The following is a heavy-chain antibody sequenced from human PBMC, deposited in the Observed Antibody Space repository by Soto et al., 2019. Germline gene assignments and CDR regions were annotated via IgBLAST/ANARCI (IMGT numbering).Heavy chain of an antibody. CDR3: ARPKLGVSWFAH. D-gene: IGHD7-27*01. J-gene: IGHJ5*02. CDR1: GGSISSYY. Sequence: PSETLSLTCAVYGGSISSYYWSWSRQPPGKGLEWIGYIYYSGSTNYNPSLKSRVTISVDTSKNQFSLKLSSVTAADTAVYYCARPKLGVSWFAHWGQGTLVNV. CDR2: IYYSGST. V-gene: IGHV4-59*08.